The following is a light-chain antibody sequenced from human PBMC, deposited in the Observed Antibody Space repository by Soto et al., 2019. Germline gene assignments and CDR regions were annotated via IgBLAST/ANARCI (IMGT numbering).Light chain of an antibody. CDR1: QSISNW. Sequence: DIQMTQSPSTLSASVGDRVIITCRASQSISNWLAWYQQKPGKAPNLLIYKASSLESGVPSRFSGSGSGTEFTLTISSLQPDDFATYYCQQYNSYWTFGQGTKVDIK. CDR2: KAS. CDR3: QQYNSYWT. J-gene: IGKJ1*01. V-gene: IGKV1-5*03.